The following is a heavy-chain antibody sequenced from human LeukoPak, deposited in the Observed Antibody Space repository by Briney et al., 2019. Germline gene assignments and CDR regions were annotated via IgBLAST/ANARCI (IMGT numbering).Heavy chain of an antibody. V-gene: IGHV1-69*13. D-gene: IGHD1-26*01. CDR3: ARGPVGATHPIPFDY. CDR1: GGTFSSYA. CDR2: IIPIFGTA. Sequence: ASVKVSCKASGGTFSSYAISWVRQAPGQGLGWMGGIIPIFGTANYAQKFQGRVTITADESTSTAYMEVSSLGSEDTAVYYCARGPVGATHPIPFDYWGQGTVVTVSS. J-gene: IGHJ4*02.